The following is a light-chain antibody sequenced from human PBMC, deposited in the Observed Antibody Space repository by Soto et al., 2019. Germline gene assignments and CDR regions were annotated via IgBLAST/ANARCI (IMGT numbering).Light chain of an antibody. Sequence: DIQMTPSPSTLSGSVLDRVNITCRASQTISSWLAWYQQKPGKAPKLLIYKASTLKSGVPSRFSGSGSGTEFTLTISSLQPDDFATYYCQHYNSYSEAFGQGTKVDIK. CDR1: QTISSW. CDR3: QHYNSYSEA. CDR2: KAS. V-gene: IGKV1-5*03. J-gene: IGKJ1*01.